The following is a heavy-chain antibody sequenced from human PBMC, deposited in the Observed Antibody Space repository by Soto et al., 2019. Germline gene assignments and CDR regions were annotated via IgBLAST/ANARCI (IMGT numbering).Heavy chain of an antibody. J-gene: IGHJ6*03. D-gene: IGHD2-15*01. CDR3: ARCSYCSGGSCYYYYMDV. Sequence: ASVKVSCKASGYTFTSYDINWVRQATGQGLEWMGWMNPNSGNTGYAQKFQGRVTMTRNTSISTAYMELSSLRSEDTAVYYCARCSYCSGGSCYYYYMDVWGKGTTVTVSS. CDR2: MNPNSGNT. CDR1: GYTFTSYD. V-gene: IGHV1-8*01.